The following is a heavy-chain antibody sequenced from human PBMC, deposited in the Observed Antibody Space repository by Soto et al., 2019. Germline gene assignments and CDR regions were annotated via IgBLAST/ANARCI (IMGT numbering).Heavy chain of an antibody. CDR3: ARGFDYYGSGRSKYYYYYYMDV. D-gene: IGHD3-10*01. CDR2: INHSGST. Sequence: SETLSLTCAVYGVSFSGYYWSWIRQPPGKGLEWIGEINHSGSTNYNPSLKSRVTISVDTSKNQFSLKLSSVTAADTAVYYCARGFDYYGSGRSKYYYYYYMDVWGKGTTVTVSS. V-gene: IGHV4-34*01. CDR1: GVSFSGYY. J-gene: IGHJ6*03.